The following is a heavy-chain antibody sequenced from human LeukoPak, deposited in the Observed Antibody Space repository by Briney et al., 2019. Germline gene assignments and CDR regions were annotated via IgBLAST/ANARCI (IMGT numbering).Heavy chain of an antibody. D-gene: IGHD6-13*01. Sequence: PSETLSLTCTVSGGSISSGGYYWSWIRQPPGKGLEWIGYIYHSGSTYYNPSLKSRVTISVDRSKNQFSLKLSSVTAADTAVYYCARGRLRGFIGGYSSSWSRQTNWFDPWGQGSLVTVSS. CDR1: GGSISSGGYY. V-gene: IGHV4-30-2*01. CDR3: ARGRLRGFIGGYSSSWSRQTNWFDP. CDR2: IYHSGST. J-gene: IGHJ5*02.